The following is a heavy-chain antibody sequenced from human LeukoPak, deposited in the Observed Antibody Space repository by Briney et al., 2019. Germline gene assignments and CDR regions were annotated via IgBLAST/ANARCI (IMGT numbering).Heavy chain of an antibody. J-gene: IGHJ5*02. CDR1: GFTFDDYA. CDR3: AKGARLYPFGWFDP. Sequence: GRSLRLSCAASGFTFDDYAMDWVRQAPGKGLEWVSGISWNSGSIGYADSVKGRFTISRDNAKNSLYLQMNSLRAEDMALYYCAKGARLYPFGWFDPWGQGTLVTVSS. V-gene: IGHV3-9*03. D-gene: IGHD4/OR15-4a*01. CDR2: ISWNSGSI.